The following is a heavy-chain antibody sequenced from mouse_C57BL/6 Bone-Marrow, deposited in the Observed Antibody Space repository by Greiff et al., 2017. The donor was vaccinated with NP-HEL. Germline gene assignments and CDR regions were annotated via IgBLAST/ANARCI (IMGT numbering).Heavy chain of an antibody. J-gene: IGHJ3*01. V-gene: IGHV1-82*01. D-gene: IGHD2-2*01. CDR1: GYAFSSSW. CDR2: IYPGDGDT. CDR3: ARGKGYGYGFAY. Sequence: QVQLQQSGPELVKPGASVKISCKASGYAFSSSWMNWVKQRPGKGLEWIGRIYPGDGDTNYNGKFKGKATLTADKSSSTAYMQLSSLTSEDSAVYFCARGKGYGYGFAYWGQGTLVTVSA.